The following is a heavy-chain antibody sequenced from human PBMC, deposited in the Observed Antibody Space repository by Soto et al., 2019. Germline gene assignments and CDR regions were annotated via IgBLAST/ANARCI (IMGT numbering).Heavy chain of an antibody. CDR3: VRDRGGSTFDY. J-gene: IGHJ4*02. CDR1: GGSISSGDYY. Sequence: TSETLSLTCNVSGGSISSGDYYWSWIRQPPGNGLEWVGYIYYSGSTYYNPSPKSRVTISVDTSNNQFSLKLSSVTAADTAVYYCVRDRGGSTFDYWGQGTLVTVSS. D-gene: IGHD2-15*01. CDR2: IYYSGST. V-gene: IGHV4-30-4*01.